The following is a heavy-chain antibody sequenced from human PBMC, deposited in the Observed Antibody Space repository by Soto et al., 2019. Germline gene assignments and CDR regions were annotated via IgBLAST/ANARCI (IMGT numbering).Heavy chain of an antibody. V-gene: IGHV5-51*01. Sequence: GESLKISCKGSGYSFTNYWIGWVRQMPGKGLEWMGIIYPGDSHTTYSPSFQGQVTISADKSVSTAYLQWSSLKASDTAIYYCARHPTDYGGNSNWYFDLWGRGTLVTVSS. J-gene: IGHJ2*01. D-gene: IGHD4-17*01. CDR2: IYPGDSHT. CDR1: GYSFTNYW. CDR3: ARHPTDYGGNSNWYFDL.